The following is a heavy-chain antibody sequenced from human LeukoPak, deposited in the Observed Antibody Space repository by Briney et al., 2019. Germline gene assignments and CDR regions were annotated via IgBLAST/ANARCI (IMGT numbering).Heavy chain of an antibody. D-gene: IGHD3-10*01. V-gene: IGHV3-30*18. CDR3: AKDRGYYGSGSYYKY. J-gene: IGHJ4*02. CDR1: GFTFSSYG. Sequence: GGSLRLSCAASGFTFSSYGMHWVRQAPGKGLEWVAVISYDGSNKYYADSVKGRFTISRDNSKNTLYLQMNSLRAEDTAVYYCAKDRGYYGSGSYYKYWGQGTLVTVSS. CDR2: ISYDGSNK.